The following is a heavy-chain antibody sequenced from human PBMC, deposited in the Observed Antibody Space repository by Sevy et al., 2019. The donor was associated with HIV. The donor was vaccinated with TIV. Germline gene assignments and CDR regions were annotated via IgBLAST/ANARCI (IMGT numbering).Heavy chain of an antibody. V-gene: IGHV3-30-3*01. J-gene: IGHJ4*02. Sequence: GGSLRLSCAASGFTFSSYAMHWVRQAPGKGLEWVAVISYDGSNKYYADSVKVRFTISRDNSKNTLYLQMNSLRAEDTAVYYCARDGQQLPFDYWGQGTLVTVSS. CDR3: ARDGQQLPFDY. CDR1: GFTFSSYA. CDR2: ISYDGSNK. D-gene: IGHD6-13*01.